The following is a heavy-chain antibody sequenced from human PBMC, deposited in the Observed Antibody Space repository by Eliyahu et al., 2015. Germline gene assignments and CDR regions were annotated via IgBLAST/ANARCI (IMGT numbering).Heavy chain of an antibody. J-gene: IGHJ6*02. V-gene: IGHV4-31*03. Sequence: QVQLQESGPGLXKPSXTLSLTXTXSGXSISXVGYYXSWXRQHPGKGLEWIGYIYYSGSTYYNPSLKSRVTISVDTSKNQFSLKLSSVTAADTAVYYCARVVYNYGMDVWGQGTTVTVSS. CDR3: ARVVYNYGMDV. CDR1: GXSISXVGYY. CDR2: IYYSGST. D-gene: IGHD2-2*02.